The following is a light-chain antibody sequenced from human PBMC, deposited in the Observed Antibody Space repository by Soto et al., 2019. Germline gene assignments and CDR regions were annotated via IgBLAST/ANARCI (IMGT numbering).Light chain of an antibody. Sequence: SYELTQPPSVSVAPGRTAIITCGGGNIGSKGVHWYQQKPGQAPVLIISDDTDRPSGIPERFSGSKPGNTATLTISRVEAGDEADYYCQVWESGSDQRRVLFGGGTQLTVL. V-gene: IGLV3-21*01. CDR3: QVWESGSDQRRVL. CDR1: NIGSKG. CDR2: DDT. J-gene: IGLJ2*01.